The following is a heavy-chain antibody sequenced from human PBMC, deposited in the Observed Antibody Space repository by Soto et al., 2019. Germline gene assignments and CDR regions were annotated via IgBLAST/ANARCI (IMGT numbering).Heavy chain of an antibody. J-gene: IGHJ3*02. Sequence: EVQLVESGGGLVQPGRSLRLSCAASGFTFDDYAMHWVRQAPGKGLKWVSGINWNSDSVGYADSVKGRFTISRDNTKKSLYRQMNSLRAEATALYFCTKGSVGAGSDAFDIWGQGTMVTVSS. V-gene: IGHV3-9*01. CDR1: GFTFDDYA. D-gene: IGHD3-3*01. CDR2: INWNSDSV. CDR3: TKGSVGAGSDAFDI.